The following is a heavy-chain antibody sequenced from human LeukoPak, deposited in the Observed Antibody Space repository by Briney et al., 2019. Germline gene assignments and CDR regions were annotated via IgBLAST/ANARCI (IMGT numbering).Heavy chain of an antibody. CDR3: ARDLHCSGGSCYSGLHY. CDR2: ISYDGSYK. D-gene: IGHD2-15*01. V-gene: IGHV3-30*03. CDR1: GFTFSSYS. Sequence: PGGSLRLSCAASGFTFSSYSMNWVRQAPGKGLEWVSVISYDGSYKYYADSVKGRFTISRDNSKNTLYLQMNSLRPEDTAVYYCARDLHCSGGSCYSGLHYWGQGTLVTVSS. J-gene: IGHJ4*02.